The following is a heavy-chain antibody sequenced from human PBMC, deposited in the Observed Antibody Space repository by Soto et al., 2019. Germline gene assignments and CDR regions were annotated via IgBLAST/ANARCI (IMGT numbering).Heavy chain of an antibody. J-gene: IGHJ4*02. CDR1: GFTFSSYA. V-gene: IGHV3-23*01. CDR3: AKYPPSDIVVVVAATHTDY. D-gene: IGHD2-15*01. Sequence: GGSLRLSCAASGFTFSSYAMSWVRQAPGKGLEWVSAISGSGGSTYYADSVKGRFTISRDNSKNTLYLQINSLRAEDTAVYYCAKYPPSDIVVVVAATHTDYWGQGTLVTVSS. CDR2: ISGSGGST.